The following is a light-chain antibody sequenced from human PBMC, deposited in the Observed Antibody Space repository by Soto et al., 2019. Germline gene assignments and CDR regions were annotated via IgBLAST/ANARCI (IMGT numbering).Light chain of an antibody. V-gene: IGKV3-11*01. Sequence: IVLTQSPATLSLSPGERATLSCWASQSVSNYFVWYQQKPGQAPRLLIYDASKRATGIPARFSGSGSGTDFTLTISSXEPEDFAVYYCQQRSIWPWTFGQGTKVDIK. CDR2: DAS. CDR3: QQRSIWPWT. J-gene: IGKJ1*01. CDR1: QSVSNY.